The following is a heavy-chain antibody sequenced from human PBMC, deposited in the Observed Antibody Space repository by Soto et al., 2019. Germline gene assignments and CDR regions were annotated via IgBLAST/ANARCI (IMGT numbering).Heavy chain of an antibody. CDR2: INAGNGNT. CDR3: ARESGLYYLDY. V-gene: IGHV1-3*01. J-gene: IGHJ4*02. Sequence: ASVKVSCKASGYTFTSHAMHWLRQAPGQRLEWMGWINAGNGNTKYSQKFQGRVTITTDTSASTAYMELSSLRSEDTAVYYCARESGLYYLDYWGQGTLVTVSS. D-gene: IGHD2-15*01. CDR1: GYTFTSHA.